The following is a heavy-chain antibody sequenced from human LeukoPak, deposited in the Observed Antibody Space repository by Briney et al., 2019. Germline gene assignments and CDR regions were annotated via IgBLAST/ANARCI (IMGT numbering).Heavy chain of an antibody. J-gene: IGHJ4*02. D-gene: IGHD6-19*01. CDR2: SYYSGST. CDR3: ARAPAGYSSGWFEMYYFDY. Sequence: SETPSLTCTVSGGSISRYYWNWIRHSPGKGLEWIGYSYYSGSTNHNPSLKSRVTISVETSKKQVSLKLSSVTAADTAVYYCARAPAGYSSGWFEMYYFDYWGQGTLVTVSS. V-gene: IGHV4-59*01. CDR1: GGSISRYY.